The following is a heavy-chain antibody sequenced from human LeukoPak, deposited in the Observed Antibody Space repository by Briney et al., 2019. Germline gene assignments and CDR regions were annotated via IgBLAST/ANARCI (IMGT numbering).Heavy chain of an antibody. CDR3: ARSAQPKWLVRWFDP. V-gene: IGHV3-30-3*01. CDR1: GFTFSSYA. CDR2: ISYDGSNK. D-gene: IGHD6-19*01. Sequence: GRSLRLSCAASGFTFSSYAMHWVRQAPGKGLEWVAVISYDGSNKHYADSVKGRFTISRDNSKNTLYLQMNSLRAEDTAVYYCARSAQPKWLVRWFDPWGQGTLVTVSS. J-gene: IGHJ5*02.